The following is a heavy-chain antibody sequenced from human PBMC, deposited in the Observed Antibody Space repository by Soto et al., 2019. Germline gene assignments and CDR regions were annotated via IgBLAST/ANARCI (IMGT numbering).Heavy chain of an antibody. CDR2: ISYDGSNK. V-gene: IGHV3-30*18. D-gene: IGHD3-3*01. J-gene: IGHJ6*02. Sequence: GGSLRLSCAASGFTFSSYGTHWARQAPGKGLEWVAVISYDGSNKYYADSVKGRFTISRDNSKNTLYLQMNSLRAEDTAVYYCAKDSITIFGVVIDDYYYYYGMDVWGQGTTVTVSS. CDR3: AKDSITIFGVVIDDYYYYYGMDV. CDR1: GFTFSSYG.